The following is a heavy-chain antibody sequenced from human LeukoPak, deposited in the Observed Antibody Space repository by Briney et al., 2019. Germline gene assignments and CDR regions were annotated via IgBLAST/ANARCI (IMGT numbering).Heavy chain of an antibody. CDR3: AGKTDY. CDR1: GESFSVYY. Sequence: SETLSLTCAVYGESFSVYYWTWIRQPPGKGLEWIGEINHSRSTNYSPSLKSRVTISLDTSKNQFSLRLSSVTAADTAVHYCAGKTDYWGQGTLVTVSS. V-gene: IGHV4-34*01. J-gene: IGHJ4*02. CDR2: INHSRST.